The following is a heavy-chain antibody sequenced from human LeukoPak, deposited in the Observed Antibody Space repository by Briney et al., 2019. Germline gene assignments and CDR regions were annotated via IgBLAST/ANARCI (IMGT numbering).Heavy chain of an antibody. CDR3: AGNGGQLVRPPVLTAWFDP. D-gene: IGHD6-6*01. Sequence: GSSVKVSCKASGGTFSSYAISWVRQAPGQGLEWMGGIIPIFGTANYAQKFQGRVTITTDESTSTAYMELSSLRSEDTAVYYCAGNGGQLVRPPVLTAWFDPWGQGTLVTVSS. CDR2: IIPIFGTA. V-gene: IGHV1-69*05. J-gene: IGHJ5*02. CDR1: GGTFSSYA.